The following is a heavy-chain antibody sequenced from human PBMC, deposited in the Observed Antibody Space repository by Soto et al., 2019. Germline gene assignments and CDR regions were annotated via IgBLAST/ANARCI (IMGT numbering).Heavy chain of an antibody. CDR2: IIPIFGTA. Sequence: SVKVSCKASGGTFSSYAISWVLQAPGQGLEWMGGIIPIFGTANYAQKFQGRVTITADESTSTAYMELSSLRSEDTAVYYCARLRYCSSTSCYNIAADDAFDIWGQRXMVTV. CDR1: GGTFSSYA. J-gene: IGHJ3*02. D-gene: IGHD2-2*02. CDR3: ARLRYCSSTSCYNIAADDAFDI. V-gene: IGHV1-69*13.